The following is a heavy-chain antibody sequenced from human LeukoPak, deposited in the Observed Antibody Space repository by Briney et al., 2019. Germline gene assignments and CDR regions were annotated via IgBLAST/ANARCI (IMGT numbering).Heavy chain of an antibody. CDR3: ARDPKGDWYFDL. CDR2: IYSGGKT. Sequence: GGSLRLSCAASGFTVSSNYMSWVRQAPGKGLEWVSVIYSGGKTYYADSVKGRFTISRDNSKNTLYLQMNSLRAEDTAVYYCARDPKGDWYFDLWGRGTLVTVSS. D-gene: IGHD3-16*01. J-gene: IGHJ2*01. CDR1: GFTVSSNY. V-gene: IGHV3-53*01.